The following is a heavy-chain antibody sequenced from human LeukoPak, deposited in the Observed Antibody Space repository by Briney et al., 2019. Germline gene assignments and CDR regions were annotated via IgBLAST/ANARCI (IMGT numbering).Heavy chain of an antibody. D-gene: IGHD1-26*01. J-gene: IGHJ3*02. CDR3: ASTTPRTQFAFDI. CDR1: GFTFSSYW. V-gene: IGHV3-74*01. Sequence: GGSLRLSCAASGFTFSSYWMHWVRQAPGKGLVWVSRINSDGSSTSYADSVKGRFTISRDNAKNTLYLQMYSLRAEDTAVYYCASTTPRTQFAFDIWGQGTMVTVSS. CDR2: INSDGSST.